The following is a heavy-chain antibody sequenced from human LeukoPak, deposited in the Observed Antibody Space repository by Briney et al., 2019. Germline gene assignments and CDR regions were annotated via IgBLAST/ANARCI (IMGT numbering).Heavy chain of an antibody. CDR3: ARNLGSGWYYDY. CDR2: MYYSGST. CDR1: GGXISSYY. V-gene: IGHV4-59*08. Sequence: SETLSLTCTVSGGXISSYYCSWIRQPPGKGLKWIGYMYYSGSTNYNPSLRSRVTISVDTSKNQFSLKLSSVTAADTAVYYCARNLGSGWYYDYWGQGILVTVSS. D-gene: IGHD6-19*01. J-gene: IGHJ4*02.